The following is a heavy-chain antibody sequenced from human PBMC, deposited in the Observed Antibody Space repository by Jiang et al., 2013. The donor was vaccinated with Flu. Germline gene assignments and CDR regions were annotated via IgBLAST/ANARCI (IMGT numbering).Heavy chain of an antibody. Sequence: QSGAEVKKPGASVKVSCKASGYTFTSYYMHWVRQAPGRGLEWMGMINPSGGSTSYAQKFQGRVTMTRDTSTSTVYMELSSLRSEDTALYYCARGNGTTTRYFYYYGMDVWGQGTTVTVSS. CDR2: INPSGGST. D-gene: IGHD1-7*01. CDR1: GYTFTSYY. J-gene: IGHJ6*02. CDR3: ARGNGTTTRYFYYYGMDV. V-gene: IGHV1-46*01.